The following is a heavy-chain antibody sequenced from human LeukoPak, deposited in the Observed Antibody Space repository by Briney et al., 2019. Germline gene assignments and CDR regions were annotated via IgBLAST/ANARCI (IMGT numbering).Heavy chain of an antibody. J-gene: IGHJ3*01. Sequence: GASVKVSCKASGGTFSSYAISWVRQAPGQELEWMGGTIPIFGTANYAQKFQGRVTITTDESTSTAYMELSSLRSEDTAVYYCARGVGYCSGGSCYGPPDGWGQGTMVTVSS. CDR3: ARGVGYCSGGSCYGPPDG. V-gene: IGHV1-69*05. CDR1: GGTFSSYA. CDR2: TIPIFGTA. D-gene: IGHD2-15*01.